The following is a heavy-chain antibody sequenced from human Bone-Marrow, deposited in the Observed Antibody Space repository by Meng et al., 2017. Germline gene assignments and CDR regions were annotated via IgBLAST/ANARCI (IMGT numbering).Heavy chain of an antibody. CDR2: IIPIFGTA. V-gene: IGHV1-69*06. Sequence: SVKVSCKASGGTFSSYAISWVRQAPGQGLEWMGGIIPIFGTANYAQKFQGRVTITADKSTSTAYMELSSLRSEDTAVYYCASAPYDSSGYYPSLDAFAIWGQGTMVTVSS. CDR3: ASAPYDSSGYYPSLDAFAI. J-gene: IGHJ3*02. D-gene: IGHD3-22*01. CDR1: GGTFSSYA.